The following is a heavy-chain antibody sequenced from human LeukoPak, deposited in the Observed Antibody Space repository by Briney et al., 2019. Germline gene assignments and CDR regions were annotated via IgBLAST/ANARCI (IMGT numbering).Heavy chain of an antibody. CDR3: AQFSLKYSNTWGQDY. V-gene: IGHV4-39*01. Sequence: SETLSLTCTVSGGSITNSTHYWAWIRQSPGKGLEWLASIYNSGITYKSGSLGSRVTISVDTSKNQFSLRLSSVTAADTAVYYCAQFSLKYSNTWGQDYWGQGTLVTVSS. J-gene: IGHJ4*02. D-gene: IGHD6-13*01. CDR2: IYNSGIT. CDR1: GGSITNSTHY.